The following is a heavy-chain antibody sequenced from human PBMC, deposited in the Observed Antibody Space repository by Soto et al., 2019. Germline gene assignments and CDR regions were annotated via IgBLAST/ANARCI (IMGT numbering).Heavy chain of an antibody. CDR1: GGFISSYY. CDR3: ARVWGGAFDI. V-gene: IGHV4-59*01. D-gene: IGHD3-10*01. CDR2: IYYSGST. J-gene: IGHJ3*02. Sequence: QVQLQESGPGLVKPSETLSLTCTVSGGFISSYYWSWIRQPPGKGLEWIGYIYYSGSTNYNPSLKSRVTISVDTSKNQFSLKLSSVTAADTAVYYCARVWGGAFDIWGQGTMVTDSS.